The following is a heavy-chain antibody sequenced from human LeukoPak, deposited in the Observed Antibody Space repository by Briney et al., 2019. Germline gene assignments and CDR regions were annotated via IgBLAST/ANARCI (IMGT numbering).Heavy chain of an antibody. J-gene: IGHJ2*01. V-gene: IGHV4-59*01. D-gene: IGHD1-26*01. CDR2: IYYSGST. CDR3: ARDRTERIFDL. CDR1: GGSISSYY. Sequence: SETLSLTCTVSGGSISSYYWSWIRQPPGKGLEWIGYIYYSGSTSYNPSLKSRVTISVDTSKNQFSLKLSSVTAAATALYYCARDRTERIFDLWGRGTLVTVSS.